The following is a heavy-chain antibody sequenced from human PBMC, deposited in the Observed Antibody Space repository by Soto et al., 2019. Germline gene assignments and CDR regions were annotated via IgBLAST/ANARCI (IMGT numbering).Heavy chain of an antibody. Sequence: EVQLVESGGGLIQPGGSLRLSCAVSGFTVSNNYMSWVRQAPGKGLEGVSVIYSGGYTAYGDSVKGRFTISRDNSKNTINLKINSLGANPRAVFYGATQPGGGGYWGQGTLVTVSS. CDR2: IYSGGYT. CDR3: ATQPGGGGY. D-gene: IGHD3-10*01. CDR1: GFTVSNNY. V-gene: IGHV3-53*01. J-gene: IGHJ4*02.